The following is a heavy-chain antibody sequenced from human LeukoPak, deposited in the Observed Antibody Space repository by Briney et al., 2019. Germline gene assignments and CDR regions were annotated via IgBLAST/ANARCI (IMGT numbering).Heavy chain of an antibody. Sequence: SETLSLTCTVSGGSFSTYYWNWIRQPPGKGLEWIGYIYYSGSTNYKPSLKSRVTISVDTSKNQFSLKLSSVTAADTAVYYCARSYSGTWYDYFDYWGQGTLVTVSS. V-gene: IGHV4-59*01. CDR1: GGSFSTYY. J-gene: IGHJ4*02. CDR3: ARSYSGTWYDYFDY. CDR2: IYYSGST. D-gene: IGHD6-13*01.